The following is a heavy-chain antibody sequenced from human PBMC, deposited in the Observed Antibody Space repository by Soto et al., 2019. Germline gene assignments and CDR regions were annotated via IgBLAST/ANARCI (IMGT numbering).Heavy chain of an antibody. J-gene: IGHJ4*02. D-gene: IGHD5-12*01. CDR2: ISSSSSTI. CDR3: ARELSGYVELYYFDY. V-gene: IGHV3-48*02. CDR1: GFTFSSYS. Sequence: GGSLRLSCAASGFTFSSYSMNWVRQAPGKGLEWVSYISSSSSTIYYADSVKGRFTISRDNAKNSLYLQMNSLRDEDTAVYYCARELSGYVELYYFDYWGQGTLVTVSS.